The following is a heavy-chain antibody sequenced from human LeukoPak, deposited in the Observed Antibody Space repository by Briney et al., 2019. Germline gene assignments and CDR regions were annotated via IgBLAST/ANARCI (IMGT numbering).Heavy chain of an antibody. Sequence: SVKVSCKASGGTFSSYAISWVRQAPGQGLEWMGGIIPIFGTANYAQKFHGRVTITTDESTSTAYMELSSLRSEDTAVYDCARDAVPAATDWYFDLWGRGTLVTVSS. D-gene: IGHD2-2*01. J-gene: IGHJ2*01. CDR3: ARDAVPAATDWYFDL. V-gene: IGHV1-69*05. CDR1: GGTFSSYA. CDR2: IIPIFGTA.